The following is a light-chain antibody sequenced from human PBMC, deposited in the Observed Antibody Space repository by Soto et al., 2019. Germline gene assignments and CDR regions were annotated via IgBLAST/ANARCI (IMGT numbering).Light chain of an antibody. CDR1: SSDVGGYNY. J-gene: IGLJ1*01. CDR2: DVS. V-gene: IGLV2-11*01. Sequence: QSALTQPRSVSGSPGQSVTISCTGTSSDVGGYNYVSWYQQHPGKAPKLMIYDVSKRPSGVPDRFSGSKSGNTASLTISGLQAEDEADYSCCSSAGSYPGVFGTGTKVTVL. CDR3: CSSAGSYPGV.